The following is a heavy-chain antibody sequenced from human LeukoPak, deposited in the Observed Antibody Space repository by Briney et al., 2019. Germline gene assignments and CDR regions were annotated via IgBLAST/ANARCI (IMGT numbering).Heavy chain of an antibody. CDR3: ARVIGSSWYEPENFDY. V-gene: IGHV3-23*01. Sequence: GGTLRLSCAASGFTFSNYGMIWVRQAPGKGLEWVSGISGSGGSSYLADSVKGRFIISRDNSKNTLYLQMNSLRAEDTAVYYCARVIGSSWYEPENFDYWGQGTLVTVSS. CDR2: ISGSGGSS. CDR1: GFTFSNYG. D-gene: IGHD6-13*01. J-gene: IGHJ4*02.